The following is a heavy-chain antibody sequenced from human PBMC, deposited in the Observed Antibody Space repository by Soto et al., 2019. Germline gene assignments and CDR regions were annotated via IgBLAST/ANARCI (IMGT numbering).Heavy chain of an antibody. J-gene: IGHJ5*02. CDR3: AREERFPRYCLET. CDR1: GGSCINYY. D-gene: IGHD2-21*02. V-gene: IGHV4-34*10. CDR2: VNHRGEA. Sequence: PSGTXSLTCGFYGGSCINYYLIWVRHPPGKGLEWIGEVNHRGEATYNTSLQSRITISLDKSNSQLSLKMTSVTAADKAMYFCAREERFPRYCLETWGQGTQVTVYS.